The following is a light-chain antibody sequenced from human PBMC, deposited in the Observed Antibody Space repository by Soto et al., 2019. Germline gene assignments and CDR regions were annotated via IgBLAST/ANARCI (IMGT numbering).Light chain of an antibody. Sequence: QSVLTQPPSVSGAPGQRVTISCTGSSSNIGAGYDVHWYQQLPGTAPKLLIYGNSNRPSGVPERFSGSKSGTSASLAITGLQAEDEADYYCQSYDSSLSGGVFVGGTKLTVL. CDR2: GNS. J-gene: IGLJ2*01. CDR3: QSYDSSLSGGV. V-gene: IGLV1-40*01. CDR1: SSNIGAGYD.